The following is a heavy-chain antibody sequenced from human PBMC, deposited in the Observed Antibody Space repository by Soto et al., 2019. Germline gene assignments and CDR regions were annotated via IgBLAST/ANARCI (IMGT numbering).Heavy chain of an antibody. J-gene: IGHJ2*01. CDR3: AKDLRGPQAGTWYCDL. V-gene: IGHV3-23*01. D-gene: IGHD6-13*01. CDR1: GFSFSSKS. Sequence: EVQLLESGGGLVQPGGSLRLSCAASGFSFSSKSMTWVRQAAGKGLEWVSAITAAGDRTYYADSVKGRFTISRDNSKNTLYLQMNSLGVEETAVYYCAKDLRGPQAGTWYCDLWGRGTLVTVSS. CDR2: ITAAGDRT.